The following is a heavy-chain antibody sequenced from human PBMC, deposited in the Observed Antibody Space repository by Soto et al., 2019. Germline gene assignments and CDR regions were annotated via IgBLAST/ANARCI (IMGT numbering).Heavy chain of an antibody. CDR3: AKDYDFGADY. CDR1: GFTFSSYG. D-gene: IGHD3-3*01. CDR2: ISYDGSNK. J-gene: IGHJ4*02. V-gene: IGHV3-30*18. Sequence: QVQLVESGGGVVQPGRSLRLSCAASGFTFSSYGMHWVRQAPGKGLEWVAVISYDGSNKYYADSVKGRFTISRDNSKNTLYMQMNSLRAEDTAVYYCAKDYDFGADYWGQGTLVTVCS.